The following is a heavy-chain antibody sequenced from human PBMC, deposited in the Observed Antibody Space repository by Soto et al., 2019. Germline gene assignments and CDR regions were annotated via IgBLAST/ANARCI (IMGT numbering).Heavy chain of an antibody. D-gene: IGHD2-2*02. V-gene: IGHV1-69*06. CDR3: ARGGIVVVPAAIPGSRGHYYYGMDV. J-gene: IGHJ6*02. Sequence: QVQLVQSGAEVKKPGSSVKVSCKASGGTFSSYAISWVRQAPGQGLEWMGGIIPIFGTANYAQKFQGRVTITADKSTSTAYMELSSLRSEDTAVYYCARGGIVVVPAAIPGSRGHYYYGMDVWGQGTTVTVSS. CDR1: GGTFSSYA. CDR2: IIPIFGTA.